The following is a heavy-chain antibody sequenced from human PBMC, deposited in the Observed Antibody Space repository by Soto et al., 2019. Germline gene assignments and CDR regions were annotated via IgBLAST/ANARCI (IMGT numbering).Heavy chain of an antibody. CDR3: ARHPTGTYSSSWYFDY. J-gene: IGHJ4*02. V-gene: IGHV4-59*08. CDR2: IYYSGST. D-gene: IGHD6-13*01. Sequence: SETLSLTCTVSGGSISSYYWSWIRQPPGKGLEWIGYIYYSGSTNYNPSLKSRVTISVDTSKNQFSLKLSSVTAADTAVFYCARHPTGTYSSSWYFDYWGQGTLVTVSS. CDR1: GGSISSYY.